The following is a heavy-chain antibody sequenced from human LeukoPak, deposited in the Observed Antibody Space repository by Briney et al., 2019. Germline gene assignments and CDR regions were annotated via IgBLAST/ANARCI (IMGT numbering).Heavy chain of an antibody. D-gene: IGHD6-13*01. V-gene: IGHV5-51*01. Sequence: PGESLKISCKGSGYSFTSYWIGWVRQMPGKGLEWMGIIYPGDSETRYSPPFRGQVTISADKSISTAYLQWSSLKASDTAMYYCARTRGSSWTMDAYWGQGTLVTVSS. CDR1: GYSFTSYW. CDR3: ARTRGSSWTMDAY. CDR2: IYPGDSET. J-gene: IGHJ4*02.